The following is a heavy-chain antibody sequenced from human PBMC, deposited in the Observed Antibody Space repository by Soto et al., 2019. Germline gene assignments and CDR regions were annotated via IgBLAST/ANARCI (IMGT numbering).Heavy chain of an antibody. CDR1: GFTFSSYS. J-gene: IGHJ6*02. V-gene: IGHV3-21*01. D-gene: IGHD4-17*01. CDR3: AREGLAASGDPYYYGMDV. Sequence: EVQLVESGGGLVKPGGSLRLSCAASGFTFSSYSMNWVRQAPGKGLEWVSSISSSSSYIYYADSVKGRFTISRDNAKNSLYLQMNSLRAEDTAVYYCAREGLAASGDPYYYGMDVWGQGTTVTVSS. CDR2: ISSSSSYI.